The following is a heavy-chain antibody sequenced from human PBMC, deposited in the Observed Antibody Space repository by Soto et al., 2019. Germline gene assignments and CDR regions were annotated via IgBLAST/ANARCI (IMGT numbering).Heavy chain of an antibody. Sequence: EVQLVESGGGLVKPGESVTLSCAASGFTFKNVWMSWVRQAPGKGLEWVGRIRSKADGATIEYAAPVKGRFTISRDDSENTLYLQMSFLNTDDTAVYYCATGAGLPFRSNWLIDYWGQGTLVTVSS. CDR3: ATGAGLPFRSNWLIDY. D-gene: IGHD1-20*01. CDR1: GFTFKNVW. CDR2: IRSKADGATI. V-gene: IGHV3-15*01. J-gene: IGHJ4*02.